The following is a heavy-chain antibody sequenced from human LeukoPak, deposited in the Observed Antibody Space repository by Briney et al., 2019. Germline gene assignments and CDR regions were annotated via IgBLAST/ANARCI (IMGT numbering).Heavy chain of an antibody. CDR2: IYHSGST. J-gene: IGHJ5*02. V-gene: IGHV4-4*02. D-gene: IGHD3-22*01. CDR1: GGSISSRNW. Sequence: PSGTLSLTCAVSGGSISSRNWWSWVRQPPGKGLEWIGEIYHSGSTKYSPSLKSRVTISVDTSKNQFSLKLSSVTAADTAVYYCARLGIVVVITRLSWWFDPWGQGTLVTVSS. CDR3: ARLGIVVVITRLSWWFDP.